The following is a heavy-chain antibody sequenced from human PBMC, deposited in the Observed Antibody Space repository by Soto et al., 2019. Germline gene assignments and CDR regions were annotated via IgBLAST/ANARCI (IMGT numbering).Heavy chain of an antibody. J-gene: IGHJ4*02. CDR2: IYPGDSDT. CDR3: ARPAHPSYYADY. CDR1: GESCISYG. D-gene: IGHD3-3*01. V-gene: IGHV5-51*01. Sequence: GEPLKICWRGAGESCISYGGGWMRTLPGKGLEWMGIIYPGDSDTRYSPSFQGQVTISADKSISTAYLQWSSLKASDTAMHYCARPAHPSYYADYCGQVTLVTVSS.